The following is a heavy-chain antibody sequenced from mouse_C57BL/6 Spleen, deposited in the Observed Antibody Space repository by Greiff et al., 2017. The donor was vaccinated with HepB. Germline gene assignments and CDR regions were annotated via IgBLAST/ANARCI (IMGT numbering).Heavy chain of an antibody. V-gene: IGHV1-50*01. Sequence: QVHVKQPGAELVKPGASVKLSCKASGYTFTSYWMQWVKQRPGQGLEWIGEIDPSDSYTNYNQKFKGKATLTVDTSSSTAYMQLSSLTSEDSAVYYCARRIYYDYGAMDYWGQGTSVTVSS. D-gene: IGHD2-4*01. CDR2: IDPSDSYT. CDR1: GYTFTSYW. J-gene: IGHJ4*01. CDR3: ARRIYYDYGAMDY.